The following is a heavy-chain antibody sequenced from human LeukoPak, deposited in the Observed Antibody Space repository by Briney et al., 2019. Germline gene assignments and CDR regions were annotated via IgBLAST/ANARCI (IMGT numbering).Heavy chain of an antibody. V-gene: IGHV3-7*01. Sequence: GGSLRLSCAASGFTFSSYWMSWVRQAPRKGLEWVANIKQDGSEKYYVDSVKGRFTISRDNAKNSLYLQMNSLRAEDTAVYYCARDRVLIAAAGTNYYYGMDVWGQGTTVTVSS. CDR1: GFTFSSYW. CDR3: ARDRVLIAAAGTNYYYGMDV. D-gene: IGHD6-13*01. J-gene: IGHJ6*02. CDR2: IKQDGSEK.